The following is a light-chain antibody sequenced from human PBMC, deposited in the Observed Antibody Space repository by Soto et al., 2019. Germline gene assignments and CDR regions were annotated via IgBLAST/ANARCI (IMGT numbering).Light chain of an antibody. J-gene: IGKJ1*01. CDR2: GAS. CDR1: QSVRSN. CDR3: QQYNNWPRT. V-gene: IGKV3-15*01. Sequence: EKVMTQSPATLSVSPGERATLSCRASQSVRSNLAWYQQKPGQAPRLLIYGASTRATGIPARFSRSGSGTEFTLSISSLQSEDFAVYYCQQYNNWPRTFGQGTKVDIK.